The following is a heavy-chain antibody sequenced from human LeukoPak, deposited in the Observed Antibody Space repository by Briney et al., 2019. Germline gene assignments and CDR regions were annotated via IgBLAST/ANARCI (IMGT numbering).Heavy chain of an antibody. Sequence: GGSPRLSCAASGFTFSSYDMHWVRQATGKGLEWVSAIGTAGDPYYPGSVKGRFTISRENAKNSLYLQMNSLRAGDTAVYYCARSPATGRYFDLWGRGTLVTVSS. CDR2: IGTAGDP. D-gene: IGHD6-25*01. V-gene: IGHV3-13*05. J-gene: IGHJ2*01. CDR3: ARSPATGRYFDL. CDR1: GFTFSSYD.